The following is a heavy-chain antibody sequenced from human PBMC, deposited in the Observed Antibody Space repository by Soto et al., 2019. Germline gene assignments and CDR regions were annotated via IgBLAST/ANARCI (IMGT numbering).Heavy chain of an antibody. D-gene: IGHD6-19*01. CDR3: ARHIGVTGTRGFDY. J-gene: IGHJ4*02. Sequence: QVQLQQSGPGLVKPSETLSLTCAVSGASINDNNLWSWVRQTPGKGLEWIGEVVHWGTTNYNPSLRSRVTISMDKPNNQISLTLSSVTAADSALYYCARHIGVTGTRGFDYWGQGTLVTVSS. V-gene: IGHV4-4*02. CDR1: GASINDNNL. CDR2: VVHWGTT.